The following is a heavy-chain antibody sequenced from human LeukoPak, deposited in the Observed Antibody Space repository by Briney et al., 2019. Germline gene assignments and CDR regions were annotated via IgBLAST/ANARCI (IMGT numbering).Heavy chain of an antibody. D-gene: IGHD2/OR15-2a*01. CDR1: GFTFSSYE. J-gene: IGHJ4*02. Sequence: GGSLRLSCSASGFTFSSYEMNWVRQAPGKGLEWTSYITGSGDTIYYADSVKGRFTISRDNAKNSLFLQMNSLTADDTAVYYCARERTTIVSGTTIGAYWGQGTLVTVSS. CDR2: ITGSGDTI. CDR3: ARERTTIVSGTTIGAY. V-gene: IGHV3-48*03.